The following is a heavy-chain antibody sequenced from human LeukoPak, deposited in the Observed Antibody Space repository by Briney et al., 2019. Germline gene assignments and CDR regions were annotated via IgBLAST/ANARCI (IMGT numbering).Heavy chain of an antibody. Sequence: PGGSLRLSCAASGFTVSSNYMSWVRQAPGKGLEWVSVIYSGGSTYYADSVKGRFTISRDNSKNTLYLQMNSLRAEDTAVYYCARAELRFLEWLFVPDAFDIWGQGIMVTVSS. CDR2: IYSGGST. V-gene: IGHV3-66*01. D-gene: IGHD3-3*01. J-gene: IGHJ3*02. CDR3: ARAELRFLEWLFVPDAFDI. CDR1: GFTVSSNY.